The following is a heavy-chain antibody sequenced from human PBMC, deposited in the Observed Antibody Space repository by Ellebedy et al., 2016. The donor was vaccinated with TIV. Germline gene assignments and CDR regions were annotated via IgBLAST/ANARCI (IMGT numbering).Heavy chain of an antibody. Sequence: GESLKISCVASGFNLDTYSMNWVRQAPGKGLEWLLYISHSSITIHYADSVRGRFTVSRDNTKNSLYLQMNTLRAEDTSIYYCARDMGWGNERINDAFDIWGQGTMVTVSS. J-gene: IGHJ3*02. CDR2: ISHSSITI. CDR1: GFNLDTYS. CDR3: ARDMGWGNERINDAFDI. D-gene: IGHD7-27*01. V-gene: IGHV3-48*04.